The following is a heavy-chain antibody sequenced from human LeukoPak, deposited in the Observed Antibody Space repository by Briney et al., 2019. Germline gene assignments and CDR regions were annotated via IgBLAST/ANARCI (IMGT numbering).Heavy chain of an antibody. V-gene: IGHV3-11*04. J-gene: IGHJ4*02. D-gene: IGHD7-27*01. Sequence: GGSLRLSCAASGFTFSDHYMSWIRQAPGKGLEWVSYISHTGTTMYYADSVKGRFTLSRDNARNSLYLQMNSLRAEDTAVYYCARGHWGLDSWGEGTLVSVSS. CDR2: ISHTGTTM. CDR1: GFTFSDHY. CDR3: ARGHWGLDS.